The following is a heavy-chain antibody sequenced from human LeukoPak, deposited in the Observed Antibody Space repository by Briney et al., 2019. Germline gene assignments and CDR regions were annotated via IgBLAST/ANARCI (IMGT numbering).Heavy chain of an antibody. Sequence: SQTLSLTCAISGDSVSSNSATWSWIMQSPSRGLEWLGRTYYRSKWFNEYTASKKSRITINPDTSKNQLSLQLNSVTPDDTAVYYCARGRPVGGIGFDYWGQGTLVTVSS. CDR3: ARGRPVGGIGFDY. CDR2: TYYRSKWFN. CDR1: GDSVSSNSAT. D-gene: IGHD6-19*01. V-gene: IGHV6-1*01. J-gene: IGHJ4*02.